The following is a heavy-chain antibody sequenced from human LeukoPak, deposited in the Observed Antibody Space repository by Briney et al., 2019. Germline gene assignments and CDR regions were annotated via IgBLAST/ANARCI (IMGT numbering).Heavy chain of an antibody. V-gene: IGHV1-18*01. J-gene: IGHJ4*02. CDR1: GYTFINYG. Sequence: ASVQVSCKASGYTFINYGVNWVRQAPGQGLEWMGWISAYNGYTNYAQKLQGRVTLTTDTSTNTAYMGLRSLRSDDTAVYYCARGGSFGSYWGQGTLITVSS. CDR3: ARGGSFGSY. CDR2: ISAYNGYT. D-gene: IGHD3-10*01.